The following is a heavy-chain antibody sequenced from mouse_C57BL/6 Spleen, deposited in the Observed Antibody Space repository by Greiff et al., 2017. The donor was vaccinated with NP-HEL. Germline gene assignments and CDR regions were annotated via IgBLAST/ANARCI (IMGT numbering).Heavy chain of an antibody. V-gene: IGHV14-1*01. CDR2: IDPEDGDT. Sequence: VQLQQSGAELVRPGASVKLSCTASGFNIKDYYMHWVKQRPEQGLEWIGRIDPEDGDTEYAPKFQGKATMTADTSSNTAYLQLSSLTSEDTAVYYCTTSDYGSSYDAYWGQGTLVTVSA. J-gene: IGHJ3*01. CDR3: TTSDYGSSYDAY. D-gene: IGHD1-1*01. CDR1: GFNIKDYY.